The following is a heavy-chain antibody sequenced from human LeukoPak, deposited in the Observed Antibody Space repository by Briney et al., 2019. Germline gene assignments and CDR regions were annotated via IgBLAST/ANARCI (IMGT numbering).Heavy chain of an antibody. J-gene: IGHJ4*02. D-gene: IGHD6-13*01. CDR3: ARKPLAAAGLDY. CDR1: GGSFSGYY. V-gene: IGHV4-34*01. CDR2: INHSGST. Sequence: KPSETLSLTCAVYGGSFSGYYWSWIRQPPGKGLEWIGEINHSGSTNYNPSLKSRVTISVDTSKNQFSLKLSSVTAADTAVYYCARKPLAAAGLDYWGQETLVTVSS.